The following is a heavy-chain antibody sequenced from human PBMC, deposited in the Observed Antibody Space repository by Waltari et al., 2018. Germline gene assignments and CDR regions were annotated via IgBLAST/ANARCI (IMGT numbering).Heavy chain of an antibody. J-gene: IGHJ1*01. D-gene: IGHD3-3*01. Sequence: EVQLVESGGGLVQPGGSLRLPCAASGSSFPNYWMSWVRQAPGKGLEWVANIKQDGSETYYVDSVKGRFTISRDNAKNTLYVEMNNLRADDTAVYYCGRDLTYDYTSWGQGTLVTVSS. CDR1: GSSFPNYW. V-gene: IGHV3-7*01. CDR3: GRDLTYDYTS. CDR2: IKQDGSET.